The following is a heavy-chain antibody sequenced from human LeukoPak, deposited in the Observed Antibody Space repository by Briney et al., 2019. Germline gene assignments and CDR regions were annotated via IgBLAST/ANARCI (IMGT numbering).Heavy chain of an antibody. CDR2: INSDGSSI. J-gene: IGHJ4*02. V-gene: IGHV3-74*01. CDR1: GFTFSSYW. Sequence: HPGGSLRLSCAASGFTFSSYWMHWVRQAPGKGLVWVSRINSDGSSIRYADSVKGRFTISRDNSKNTLYLQMNSLRAEDTAVYYCAKAGPLDEPPGPFDYWGQGTLVTVSS. D-gene: IGHD1-1*01. CDR3: AKAGPLDEPPGPFDY.